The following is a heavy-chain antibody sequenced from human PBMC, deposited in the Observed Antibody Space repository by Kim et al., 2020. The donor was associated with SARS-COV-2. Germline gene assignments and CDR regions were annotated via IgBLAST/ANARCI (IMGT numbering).Heavy chain of an antibody. CDR1: GGSFSGYY. V-gene: IGHV4-34*01. D-gene: IGHD3-22*01. CDR2: INHSGST. J-gene: IGHJ4*02. CDR3: ARGLRDSPIDY. Sequence: SETLSLTCAVYGGSFSGYYWSWIRQPPGKGLEWIGEINHSGSTNYNPSLKSRVTISVDTSKNQFSLKLSSVTAADTAVYYCARGLRDSPIDYWGQGTLVTVSS.